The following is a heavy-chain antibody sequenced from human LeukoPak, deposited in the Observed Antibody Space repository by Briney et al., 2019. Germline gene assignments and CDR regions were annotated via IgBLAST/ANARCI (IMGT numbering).Heavy chain of an antibody. CDR1: GFTFSNYA. D-gene: IGHD3-22*01. V-gene: IGHV3-30-3*01. J-gene: IGHJ3*02. CDR3: ARAPMSYDSSGFGGAFDI. CDR2: ISYDGTNK. Sequence: GRSLRLSCAASGFTFSNYAMHWVRQAPGKGLEWVAVISYDGTNKYYADSVKGRFTISRDNSKNTMYLQMNSMRAEDTAMYYCARAPMSYDSSGFGGAFDIWGQGTMVTVSS.